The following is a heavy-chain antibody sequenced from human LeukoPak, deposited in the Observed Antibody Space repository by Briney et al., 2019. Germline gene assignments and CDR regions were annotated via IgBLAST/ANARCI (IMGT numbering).Heavy chain of an antibody. V-gene: IGHV3-53*01. CDR1: GFIVSRNY. CDR3: YGIHLGDAFDL. J-gene: IGHJ3*01. D-gene: IGHD3-16*01. Sequence: RGSLTLSCAPSGFIVSRNYMRWVREAPGKKREWVSAIFGKYVTYYADSVKGRFIISRDNSKNTMYLQVNGQRAEDTAIYYCYGIHLGDAFDLWGQGTMVTVSS. CDR2: IFGKYVT.